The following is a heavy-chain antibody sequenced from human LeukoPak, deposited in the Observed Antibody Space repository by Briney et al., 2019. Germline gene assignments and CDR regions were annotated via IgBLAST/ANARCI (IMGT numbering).Heavy chain of an antibody. CDR3: AREATAIFTLGAFDI. D-gene: IGHD2-21*02. CDR2: ISSNGGST. CDR1: GFTFSSYG. V-gene: IGHV3-64*01. Sequence: PGGSLRLSCAASGFTFSSYGMHWVRQAPGKGLEYVSAISSNGGSTYYANSVKGRFTISRDNSKNTLYLQMGSLRAEDMAVYYCAREATAIFTLGAFDIWGQGTMVTVSS. J-gene: IGHJ3*02.